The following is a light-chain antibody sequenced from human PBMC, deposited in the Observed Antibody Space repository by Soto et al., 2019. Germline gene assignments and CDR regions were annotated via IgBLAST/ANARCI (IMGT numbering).Light chain of an antibody. V-gene: IGKV1-12*01. Sequence: DISVTQSPSSVSTSVGDRVTITCRASQGLVNWLAWYQQKPGKAPKLLIYASSSFQSGVPSRFSGSGSGTDFTLTISSLQPEDFATYYCQQTSSFPLTFVGGTKVEIK. CDR2: ASS. J-gene: IGKJ4*01. CDR1: QGLVNW. CDR3: QQTSSFPLT.